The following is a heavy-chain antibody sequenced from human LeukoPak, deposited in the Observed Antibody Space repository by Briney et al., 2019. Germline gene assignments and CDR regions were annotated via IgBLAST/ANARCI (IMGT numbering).Heavy chain of an antibody. V-gene: IGHV3-74*01. Sequence: GGSLRLSCAASGFTFSSYWMHWVRQAPGKGLVWVSRISSDGSSTSYADSVKGRFTISRDNAKNTLYLQMNSLRAEDTAVYYCARDTRRGYDSSGYDYWGQGTLVTVSS. CDR3: ARDTRRGYDSSGYDY. D-gene: IGHD3-22*01. J-gene: IGHJ4*02. CDR1: GFTFSSYW. CDR2: ISSDGSST.